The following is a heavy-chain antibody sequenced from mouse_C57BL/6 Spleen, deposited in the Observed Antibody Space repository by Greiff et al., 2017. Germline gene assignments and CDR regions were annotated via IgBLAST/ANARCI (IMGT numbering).Heavy chain of an antibody. CDR2: IDPEDGAT. D-gene: IGHD2-1*01. CDR1: GFNIKDYY. J-gene: IGHJ1*03. V-gene: IGHV14-2*01. CDR3: AKGRGNSLWYFDV. Sequence: VQLQQSGAELVKPGASVKLSCTASGFNIKDYYMHWVKQRTEQGLEWIGRIDPEDGATKYAPKFQGKATITADTSSNTAYLQLSSLTSEDTAVYYCAKGRGNSLWYFDVWGTGTTVTVSS.